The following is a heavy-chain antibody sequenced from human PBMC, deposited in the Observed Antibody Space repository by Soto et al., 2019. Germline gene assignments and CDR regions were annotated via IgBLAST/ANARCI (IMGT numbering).Heavy chain of an antibody. J-gene: IGHJ6*02. CDR2: FDPEDGET. CDR1: GYTLTELS. CDR3: ATESGNYDPQRYGMDV. Sequence: ASVKVSCKVSGYTLTELSMHWVRQAPGKGLEWMGGFDPEDGETIYAQKFQGRVTMTEDTSTDTAYMELSSLRSEDTAVYYCATESGNYDPQRYGMDVWGQGTTVTVSS. D-gene: IGHD1-26*01. V-gene: IGHV1-24*01.